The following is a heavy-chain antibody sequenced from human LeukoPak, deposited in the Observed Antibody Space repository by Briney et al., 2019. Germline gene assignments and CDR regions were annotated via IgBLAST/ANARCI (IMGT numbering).Heavy chain of an antibody. J-gene: IGHJ6*03. CDR3: ARDSLSPYYYYYMDV. V-gene: IGHV3-11*04. CDR2: ISSSGSTI. D-gene: IGHD3-10*01. CDR1: GFTFSDYY. Sequence: GGSLRLSCAASGFTFSDYYMSWIRQAPGKGLEWVSYISSSGSTIYYADSVKGRFTISRDNAKNSLYLQMNSLRAEDTAVYYCARDSLSPYYYYYMDVWGKGTTVTVSS.